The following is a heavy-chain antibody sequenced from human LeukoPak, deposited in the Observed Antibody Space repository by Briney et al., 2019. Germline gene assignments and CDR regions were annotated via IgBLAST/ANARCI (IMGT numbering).Heavy chain of an antibody. V-gene: IGHV4-39*01. CDR3: ARHAGGISATGTRPFDY. Sequence: SETLSLTCTVSGASFSSSTYYWGWIRQPPGKGLEWIGSIYYSGSTYYNTSLKSRLTMSVATSKNQFSLKLSSVTAADTAVYYCARHAGGISATGTRPFDYWGQGTLVTVSS. CDR1: GASFSSSTYY. D-gene: IGHD6-13*01. CDR2: IYYSGST. J-gene: IGHJ4*02.